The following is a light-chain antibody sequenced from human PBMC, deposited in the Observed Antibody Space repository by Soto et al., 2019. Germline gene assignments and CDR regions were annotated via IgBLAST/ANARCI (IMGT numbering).Light chain of an antibody. V-gene: IGLV2-14*01. CDR1: SNDIGTYEY. CDR2: GVH. J-gene: IGLJ1*01. CDR3: SSFSANRVYL. Sequence: LTQPISVSGSPGQSITISCTGNSNDIGTYEYACWYQRHPGTASRLLIHGVHYRPPGISGCFSASKSGLTASLTISRLQAEDEADYYSSSFSANRVYLFGPGTKVTVL.